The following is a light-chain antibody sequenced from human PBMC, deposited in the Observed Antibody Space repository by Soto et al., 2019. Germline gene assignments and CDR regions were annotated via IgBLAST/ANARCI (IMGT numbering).Light chain of an antibody. CDR3: QTWGTGIRV. CDR1: SGHSYYA. Sequence: QLVLTQLPSASASLGASVKLTCTLSSGHSYYAIAWHQQQPGKGPRYLMKVNGDGSHNKGDGIPDRFSGSSSGAERYLTISSLQSEDEADYYCQTWGTGIRVFGGGTKVTVL. J-gene: IGLJ3*02. CDR2: VNGDGSH. V-gene: IGLV4-69*01.